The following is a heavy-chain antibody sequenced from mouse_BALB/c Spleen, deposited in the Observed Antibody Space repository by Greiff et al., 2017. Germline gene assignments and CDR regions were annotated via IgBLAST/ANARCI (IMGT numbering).Heavy chain of an antibody. J-gene: IGHJ4*01. CDR1: GYSITSGYY. Sequence: DVQLQESGPGLVKPSQSLSLTCSVTGYSITSGYYWNWIRQFPGNKLEWMGYISYDGSNNYNPSLKNRISITRDTSKNQFFLKLNSVTTEDTATYYCARGGYGSAMDYWGQGTSVTVSS. V-gene: IGHV3-6*02. CDR2: ISYDGSN. D-gene: IGHD2-2*01. CDR3: ARGGYGSAMDY.